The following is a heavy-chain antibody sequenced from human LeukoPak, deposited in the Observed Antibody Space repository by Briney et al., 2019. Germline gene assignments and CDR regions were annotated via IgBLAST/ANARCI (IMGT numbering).Heavy chain of an antibody. CDR3: ARFRSIAAAGSFDY. J-gene: IGHJ4*02. V-gene: IGHV3-48*01. D-gene: IGHD6-13*01. Sequence: GGSLRLSCAASGFTFSSYSMNWVRQAPGKGLEWVSYISSSSSTIYYADSVKGRLTISRDNAKNSLYLQMNSLRAEDTAVYYCARFRSIAAAGSFDYWGQGTLVTVSS. CDR1: GFTFSSYS. CDR2: ISSSSSTI.